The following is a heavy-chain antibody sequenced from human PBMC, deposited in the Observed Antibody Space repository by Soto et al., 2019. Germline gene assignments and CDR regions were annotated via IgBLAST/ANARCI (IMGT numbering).Heavy chain of an antibody. CDR2: INHSGST. J-gene: IGHJ4*02. CDR3: ARVLTRASLPSGPDY. Sequence: PSETLSLTCAVYGGSFSGYYWSWIRQPPGKGLEWIGEINHSGSTNYNPSLKSRVTISVDTSKNQFSLKLSSVTAADTAVYYCARVLTRASLPSGPDYWGQGTLVTVS. CDR1: GGSFSGYY. D-gene: IGHD6-6*01. V-gene: IGHV4-34*01.